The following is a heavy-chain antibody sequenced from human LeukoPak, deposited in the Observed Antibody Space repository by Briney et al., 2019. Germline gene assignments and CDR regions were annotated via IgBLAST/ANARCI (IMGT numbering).Heavy chain of an antibody. CDR3: ARSVAAAGTVY. J-gene: IGHJ4*02. CDR2: INHSGST. CDR1: GGSFSGYY. Sequence: SETLSLTRAAYGGSFSGYYWSWIRQPPGKGLEWIGEINHSGSTNYNPSLKSRVTISVDTSKNQFSLKLSSVTAADTAVYYCARSVAAAGTVYWGQGTLVTVSS. D-gene: IGHD6-13*01. V-gene: IGHV4-34*01.